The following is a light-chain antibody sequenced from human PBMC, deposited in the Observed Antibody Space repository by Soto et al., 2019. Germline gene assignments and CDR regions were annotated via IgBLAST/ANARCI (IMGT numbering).Light chain of an antibody. CDR3: QHYGSSRT. Sequence: DIQMTQSPSTLSASVGDRVTITCRASQSISGWLAWYQQKPGKVPNLLIYDASTLQSGVPSRFSGSGSGTDFTLTISRLEPEDFAVYYCQHYGSSRTFGQGTKVDI. CDR1: QSISGW. V-gene: IGKV1-5*01. CDR2: DAS. J-gene: IGKJ1*01.